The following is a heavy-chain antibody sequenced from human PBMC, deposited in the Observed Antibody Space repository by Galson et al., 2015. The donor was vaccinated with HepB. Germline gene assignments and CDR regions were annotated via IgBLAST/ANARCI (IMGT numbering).Heavy chain of an antibody. CDR2: IRSKAYGGTT. CDR1: GFTFGDYA. Sequence: SLRLSCAASGFTFGDYAMSWFRQAPGKGLEWVGFIRSKAYGGTTEYAASVKGRFTISRDDSKSIAYLQMNSLKTEDTAVYYCTRDGSIAAAGIYDYYYYYYVDVWGKGTTVTVSS. V-gene: IGHV3-49*03. J-gene: IGHJ6*03. D-gene: IGHD6-13*01. CDR3: TRDGSIAAAGIYDYYYYYYVDV.